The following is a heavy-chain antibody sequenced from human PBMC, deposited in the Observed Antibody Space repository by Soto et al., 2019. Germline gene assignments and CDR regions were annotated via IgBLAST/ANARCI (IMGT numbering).Heavy chain of an antibody. V-gene: IGHV3-23*01. CDR1: GFTFSNYA. Sequence: GALRLSCAASGFTFSNYAMTWVRQAPGKGLEWVSTISGSGGNTWYADSVKGRFTISRDNSKNTLYLQMNSLRAEDTAVYYCAKGGSAYCSGGSCYHPFDYWGQGTLVTVSS. D-gene: IGHD2-15*01. CDR2: ISGSGGNT. CDR3: AKGGSAYCSGGSCYHPFDY. J-gene: IGHJ4*02.